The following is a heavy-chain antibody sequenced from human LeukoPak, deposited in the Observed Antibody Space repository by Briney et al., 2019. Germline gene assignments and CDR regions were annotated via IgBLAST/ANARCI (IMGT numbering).Heavy chain of an antibody. J-gene: IGHJ6*03. CDR3: ARLRSGSGYYYYMDV. CDR1: GGSISSYY. V-gene: IGHV4-59*08. Sequence: SETLSLTCTVSGGSISSYYWSWIRQPPGKGLEWIGYIYYSGSTNYNPSLKSRVTISVDTSKNQFSLKLSSVTAADTAVYYCARLRSGSGYYYYMDVWGKGTTVTVS. CDR2: IYYSGST. D-gene: IGHD1-14*01.